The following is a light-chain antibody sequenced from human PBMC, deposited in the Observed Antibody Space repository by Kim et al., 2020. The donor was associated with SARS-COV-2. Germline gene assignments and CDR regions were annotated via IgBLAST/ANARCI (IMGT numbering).Light chain of an antibody. CDR3: QSYDSSLSGWV. CDR1: SSNIGAGYD. V-gene: IGLV1-40*01. CDR2: GNS. Sequence: QSVLTQPPSVSGAPDQRVTISCTGSSSNIGAGYDVHWYQQLPGTAPKLLIYGNSNRPSGVPDRFSGSKSGASASLAITGLQAEDEADYYCQSYDSSLSGWVFGGGTKVTVL. J-gene: IGLJ3*02.